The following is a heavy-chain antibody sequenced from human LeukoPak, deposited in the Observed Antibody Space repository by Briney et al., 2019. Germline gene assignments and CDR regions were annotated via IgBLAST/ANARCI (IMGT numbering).Heavy chain of an antibody. Sequence: SETLSLTCTVSGGSISSYYWSWIRQPAGKGLEWIGRIYNSGSTNYNPSLKSRGTMSVYTSKNQFSLKLSYVTAADTAVYYCARVDSSGWYYFDYWGQGTLVTVCS. V-gene: IGHV4-4*07. CDR2: IYNSGST. J-gene: IGHJ4*02. CDR3: ARVDSSGWYYFDY. CDR1: GGSISSYY. D-gene: IGHD6-19*01.